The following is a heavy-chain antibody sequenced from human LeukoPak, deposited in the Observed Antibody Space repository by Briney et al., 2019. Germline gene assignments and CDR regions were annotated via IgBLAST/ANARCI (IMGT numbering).Heavy chain of an antibody. D-gene: IGHD6-19*01. CDR2: ISSSGSTI. Sequence: GGSLRLSCAASGFTFSSYEMNWVRQAPGKGLEWVSYISSSGSTIYYADSVKGRFTISRDNAKNSLYLQMNSLRGEDTAVYYCARDKVGGSMAGSNLDYWGQGNLVTVSS. CDR1: GFTFSSYE. CDR3: ARDKVGGSMAGSNLDY. V-gene: IGHV3-48*03. J-gene: IGHJ4*02.